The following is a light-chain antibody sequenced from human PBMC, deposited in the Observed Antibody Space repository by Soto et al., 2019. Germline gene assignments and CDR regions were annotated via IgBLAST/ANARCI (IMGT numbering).Light chain of an antibody. CDR1: QSVRSNY. J-gene: IGKJ4*01. Sequence: EIVLTQSPGTLSLSSGERATLSCRARQSVRSNYLAWYQQKPGQAPRLLIYGACSRATGIPDRFGGSGSGTDFTLTISRLEPEDFAVYYCQQYASSPLTFGGGTKVEIK. CDR2: GAC. V-gene: IGKV3-20*01. CDR3: QQYASSPLT.